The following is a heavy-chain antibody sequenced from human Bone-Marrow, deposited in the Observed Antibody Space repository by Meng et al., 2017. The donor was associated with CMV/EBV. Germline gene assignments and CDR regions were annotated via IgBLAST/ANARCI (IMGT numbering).Heavy chain of an antibody. V-gene: IGHV3-7*01. CDR2: MNPHGSER. Sequence: GGSLRLSCEVSGFTLTDYWMDWVRQAPGKGLEWVANMNPHGSERNYVDSVKGRFIISRDSAKNSLYLQLNSLRVEDTAVYYCSRENSGLDSWGQGTLVTFSS. CDR1: GFTLTDYW. CDR3: SRENSGLDS. J-gene: IGHJ5*01.